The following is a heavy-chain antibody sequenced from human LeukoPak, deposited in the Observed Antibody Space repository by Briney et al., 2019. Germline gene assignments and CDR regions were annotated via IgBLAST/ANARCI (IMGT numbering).Heavy chain of an antibody. J-gene: IGHJ4*02. D-gene: IGHD3-16*01. V-gene: IGHV3-33*06. CDR2: IWADGGHK. CDR1: GFIFNKYD. Sequence: GGSLRLSCAASGFIFNKYDMQWVRQAPGKGLEWVAVIWADGGHKYYANSVKGRFAISRDNSKNTMYLQMNSLRADDTAVYYCAKEVGPFAGFDYWGQGILVTVSS. CDR3: AKEVGPFAGFDY.